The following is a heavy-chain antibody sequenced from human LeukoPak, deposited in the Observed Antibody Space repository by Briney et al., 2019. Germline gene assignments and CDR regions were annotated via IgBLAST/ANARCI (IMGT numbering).Heavy chain of an antibody. CDR1: GGSISSYY. Sequence: SETLSLTCTVSGGSISSYYWSWIRQPAGKGLEWIGRIYTSGSTNYNPSLKSRVTMSVDTSKTQFSLKLSSVTAADTAVYYCAREGSNYYYDSSGYLNWFDPWGQGTLVTVSS. V-gene: IGHV4-4*07. J-gene: IGHJ5*02. D-gene: IGHD3-22*01. CDR3: AREGSNYYYDSSGYLNWFDP. CDR2: IYTSGST.